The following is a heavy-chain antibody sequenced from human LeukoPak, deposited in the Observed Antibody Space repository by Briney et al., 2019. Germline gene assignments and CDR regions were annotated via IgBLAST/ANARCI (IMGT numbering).Heavy chain of an antibody. V-gene: IGHV4-34*01. Sequence: PSETLSLTCAVYGGSFSGYYWSWIRQPPGKGLEWIGEINHSGSTNYNPSLKRRVTISVDTSKNQFSLKLSSVTAADTAVYYCARATTPYDSSGYYFDYWGQGTLVTVSS. D-gene: IGHD3-22*01. CDR2: INHSGST. CDR3: ARATTPYDSSGYYFDY. J-gene: IGHJ4*02. CDR1: GGSFSGYY.